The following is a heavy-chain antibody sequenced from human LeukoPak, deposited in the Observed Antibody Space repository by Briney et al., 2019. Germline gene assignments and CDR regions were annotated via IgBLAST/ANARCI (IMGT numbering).Heavy chain of an antibody. CDR2: IIPIFGTA. J-gene: IGHJ4*02. Sequence: GASVKVSCKASRGTFSSYAISWVRQAPGQGLEWMGGIIPIFGTANYAQKFQGRVTITADESTSTAYMELSSLRSEDTAVYYCARDGVGDGYTGAYFDYWGQGTLVTVSS. V-gene: IGHV1-69*13. D-gene: IGHD5-24*01. CDR1: RGTFSSYA. CDR3: ARDGVGDGYTGAYFDY.